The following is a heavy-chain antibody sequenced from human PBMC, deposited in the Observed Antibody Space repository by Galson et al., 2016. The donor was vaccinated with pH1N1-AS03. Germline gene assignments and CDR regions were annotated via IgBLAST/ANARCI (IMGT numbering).Heavy chain of an antibody. CDR1: GYTFTTHA. D-gene: IGHD3-16*01. Sequence: SVKVSCKASGYTFTTHAMHWVRQAPGQRLQWMGWINADNGNTKYSQKFKGRVTITSGTSASTAYMELSSLRSEDTTVYYCARGSQGAPYYFDYWGQGTLVTVSS. J-gene: IGHJ4*02. CDR2: INADNGNT. V-gene: IGHV1-3*01. CDR3: ARGSQGAPYYFDY.